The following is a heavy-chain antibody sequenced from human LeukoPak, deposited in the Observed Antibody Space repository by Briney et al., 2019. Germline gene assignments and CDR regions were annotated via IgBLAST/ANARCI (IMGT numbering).Heavy chain of an antibody. CDR3: AGTRRYCSGGSCYNWFDP. D-gene: IGHD2-15*01. CDR1: GYSISSGYY. Sequence: SETLSLTCTVSGYSISSGYYWGWIRQPPGKGLEWIGRIYASGSTTYNASLKSRLTISLDTSKNQFSLDLSSVTAADTAVYYCAGTRRYCSGGSCYNWFDPWGQGTLVTVSS. V-gene: IGHV4-38-2*02. J-gene: IGHJ5*02. CDR2: IYASGST.